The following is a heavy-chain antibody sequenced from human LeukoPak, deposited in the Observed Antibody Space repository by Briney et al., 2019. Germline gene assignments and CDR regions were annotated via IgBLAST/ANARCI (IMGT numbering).Heavy chain of an antibody. CDR3: ARDRERGTTGTTLDY. CDR2: IYYSGST. CDR1: GGSISSGDYY. J-gene: IGHJ4*02. Sequence: SETLSLTCTVSGGSISSGDYYWSWIRQPPGKGLEWIGYIYYSGSTYYNPSLKSRVTISVDTSKNQFSLKLSSVTAADTAAYYCARDRERGTTGTTLDYWGQGTLVTVSS. D-gene: IGHD1-1*01. V-gene: IGHV4-30-4*01.